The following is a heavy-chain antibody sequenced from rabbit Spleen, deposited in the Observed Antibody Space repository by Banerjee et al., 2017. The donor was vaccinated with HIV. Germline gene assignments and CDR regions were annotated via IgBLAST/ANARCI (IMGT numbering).Heavy chain of an antibody. D-gene: IGHD8-1*01. CDR2: IDPVFGIT. CDR1: GFTLSSYY. J-gene: IGHJ4*01. Sequence: QEQLVESGGGLVQPEGSLTLTCKASGFTLSSYYMNWVRQAPGKGLEWIGYIDPVFGITYFANWVNGRFSISRENAQNTVFLQMTSLTAAYSSTYFCARDGAGGSYFALWGPGTLVTVS. V-gene: IGHV1S47*01. CDR3: ARDGAGGSYFAL.